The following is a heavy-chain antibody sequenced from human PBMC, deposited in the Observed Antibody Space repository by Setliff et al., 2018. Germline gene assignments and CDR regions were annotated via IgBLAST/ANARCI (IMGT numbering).Heavy chain of an antibody. V-gene: IGHV5-51*01. CDR3: ARHRGRAAAGTCFDI. J-gene: IGHJ4*02. CDR2: IYPLDSDT. CDR1: GYSFTNYW. D-gene: IGHD6-13*01. Sequence: PGESLTISCKGSGYSFTNYWIGWVRQMPGKGLEWMGIIYPLDSDTRNSPSFQGQVTISADKSVSTAYLQWSSLKASDTAIYYCARHRGRAAAGTCFDIWGQGTLVTVSS.